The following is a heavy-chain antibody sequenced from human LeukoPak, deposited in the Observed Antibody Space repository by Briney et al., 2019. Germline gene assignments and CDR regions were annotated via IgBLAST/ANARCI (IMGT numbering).Heavy chain of an antibody. CDR3: LIDRIDRAFDV. J-gene: IGHJ6*02. CDR1: GYTFTDHY. V-gene: IGHV1-69-2*01. CDR2: VDPEDGET. Sequence: ASVEISCKASGYTFTDHYIHWVQQAPGKGPEWMGRVDPEDGETIYGEKFQGRITIAADTSTDTAYIELTSVRADDTAVYYCLIDRIDRAFDVWGQGTSVTISS.